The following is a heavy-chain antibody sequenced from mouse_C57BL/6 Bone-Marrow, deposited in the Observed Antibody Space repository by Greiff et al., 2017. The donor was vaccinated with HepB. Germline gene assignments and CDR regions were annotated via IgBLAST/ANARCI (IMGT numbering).Heavy chain of an antibody. J-gene: IGHJ3*01. CDR3: AKSSSAWFAY. CDR2: IRNKANGYTT. V-gene: IGHV7-3*01. Sequence: EVQLVESGGGLVQPGGSLSLSCAASGFTFTDYYMSWVRQPPGKALEWLGFIRNKANGYTTEHRASVKGRFTISRDNSQSVLYLQMNALRAEDSSTYYCAKSSSAWFAYWGQGTLVTVSA. CDR1: GFTFTDYY.